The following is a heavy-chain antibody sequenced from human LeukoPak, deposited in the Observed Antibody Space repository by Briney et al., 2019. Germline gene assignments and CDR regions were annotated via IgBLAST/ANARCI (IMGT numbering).Heavy chain of an antibody. CDR2: ISYDGSNK. CDR1: GFTFSSYG. J-gene: IGHJ1*01. D-gene: IGHD2-2*01. V-gene: IGHV3-30*03. CDR3: ARDPLPAAIEYFQH. Sequence: GGSLRLSCAASGFTFSSYGTHWVRQAPGKGLEWVAVISYDGSNKYYADSVKGRFTISRDNSKNTLYLQMNSLRAEDTAVYYCARDPLPAAIEYFQHWGQGTLVTVSS.